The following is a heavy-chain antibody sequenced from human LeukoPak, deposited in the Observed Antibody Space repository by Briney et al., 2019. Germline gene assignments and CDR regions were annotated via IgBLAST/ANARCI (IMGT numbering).Heavy chain of an antibody. D-gene: IGHD2-21*01. CDR3: AREAPVAYKRGAFCYYSCIDV. CDR1: GVSISSYY. J-gene: IGHJ6*04. CDR2: IYYSGSN. V-gene: IGHV4-59*01. Sequence: KSSETLSLTCAVSGVSISSYYWSWIRQPPGKGLEWIGDIYYSGSNNYNPSLKSRVTISVDTSKNQFSLKLSSVTAADTAVYYCAREAPVAYKRGAFCYYSCIDVWGKGTPVTVSS.